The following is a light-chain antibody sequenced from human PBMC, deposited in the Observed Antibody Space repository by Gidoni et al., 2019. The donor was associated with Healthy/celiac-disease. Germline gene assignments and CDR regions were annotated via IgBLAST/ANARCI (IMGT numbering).Light chain of an antibody. V-gene: IGKV1-8*01. CDR3: QQYYSYPLT. CDR1: QGISSY. Sequence: IRMTQSPSSFSASTGDRVTITCRASQGISSYLAWYQQKPGKAPKLLIYAASTLQSGVPSSFSGSGSGPDFTLTISCLQSEDFATYYCQQYYSYPLTFGQXTKVEIK. CDR2: AAS. J-gene: IGKJ1*01.